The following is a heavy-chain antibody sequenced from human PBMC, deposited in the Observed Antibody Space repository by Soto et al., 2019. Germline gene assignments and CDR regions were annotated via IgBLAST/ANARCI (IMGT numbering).Heavy chain of an antibody. CDR3: ARQRGKAAAGDVADY. Sequence: QLQLQESGPGLVKPSETLSLTCTVSGGSISSSTYYWGWIRQPPGKGLEWIGSIYYSGSTYYNPSLKSRVTISVDTSKNQFSLKLSSVTAADTAVYYCARQRGKAAAGDVADYWGQGTLVTVSS. J-gene: IGHJ4*02. CDR2: IYYSGST. V-gene: IGHV4-39*01. CDR1: GGSISSSTYY. D-gene: IGHD6-13*01.